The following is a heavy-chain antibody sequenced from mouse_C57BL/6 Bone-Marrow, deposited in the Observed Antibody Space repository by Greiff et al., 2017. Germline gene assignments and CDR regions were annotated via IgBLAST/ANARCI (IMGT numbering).Heavy chain of an antibody. CDR1: GFTFSDYY. CDR3: ARHTGSLSYYAMDY. Sequence: EVQLQESGGGLVQPGGSLTLSCAASGFTFSDYYMYWVRPTPETRLEWVAYISNGGGSTYYPDTVKGRFTISRDNAKITLYLQMSRLKSEDTAMYYCARHTGSLSYYAMDYWGQGTSVTVSA. J-gene: IGHJ4*01. V-gene: IGHV5-12*01. CDR2: ISNGGGST.